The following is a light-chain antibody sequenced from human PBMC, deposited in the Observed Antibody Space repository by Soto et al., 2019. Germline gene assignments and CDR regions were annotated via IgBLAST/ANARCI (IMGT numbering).Light chain of an antibody. CDR2: GAS. J-gene: IGKJ1*01. V-gene: IGKV3-20*01. CDR1: QSVSSSY. Sequence: EIVLTQSPGTLSLSPGERATLSCRASQSVSSSYLAWYQQKPGQAPRLLIYGASSRATGIPDRFSGSGSGTDFTLTISRLEPEDFAVYYCQQYGSSLRTFGQGTEVDNQ. CDR3: QQYGSSLRT.